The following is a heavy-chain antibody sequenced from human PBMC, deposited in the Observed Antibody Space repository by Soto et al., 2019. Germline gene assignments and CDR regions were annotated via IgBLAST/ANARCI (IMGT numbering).Heavy chain of an antibody. CDR2: VFRSGTT. D-gene: IGHD4-17*01. CDR3: ARNGVYSLGS. Sequence: QVQLQESGPGLVKPSGTLSLTCAVSGGSISSDHWWNWVRQPPGQGLEWIGEVFRSGTTHYDPSLQSRVTISIDMSKNQCSLTLTSVTAADTAMYYCARNGVYSLGSWGQGTLVTVSS. CDR1: GGSISSDHW. V-gene: IGHV4-4*02. J-gene: IGHJ5*02.